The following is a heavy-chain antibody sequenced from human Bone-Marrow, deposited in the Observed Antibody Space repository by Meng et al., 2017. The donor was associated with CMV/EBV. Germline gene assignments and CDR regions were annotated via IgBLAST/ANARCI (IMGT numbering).Heavy chain of an antibody. CDR3: AGHDYAYDAFDI. Sequence: GGSLRLSCAASGFSFGGHGMNWVRQTPGKGLEWVAGINWSGGRTAYGDSVKGRFTISRDNAKNSVYLQMHSLRTEDTAVYYCAGHDYAYDAFDIWGQGTKVTVSS. D-gene: IGHD4-17*01. J-gene: IGHJ3*02. V-gene: IGHV3-20*04. CDR1: GFSFGGHG. CDR2: INWSGGRT.